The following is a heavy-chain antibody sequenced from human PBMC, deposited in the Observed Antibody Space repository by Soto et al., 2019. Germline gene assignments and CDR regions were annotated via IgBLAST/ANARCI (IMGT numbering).Heavy chain of an antibody. J-gene: IGHJ6*02. CDR2: VIPIFGTA. Sequence: QVQLVQSGAEVKKPGSSVKVSCKASGGTFSSYAISWVRQAPGQGLEWMGGVIPIFGTANYAQKFQDRVTITADESTSTAYMELSSLRSEDTAVYYCARGTARDGSQNYGMDVWGQGTTVTVSS. CDR1: GGTFSSYA. V-gene: IGHV1-69*01. D-gene: IGHD2-15*01. CDR3: ARGTARDGSQNYGMDV.